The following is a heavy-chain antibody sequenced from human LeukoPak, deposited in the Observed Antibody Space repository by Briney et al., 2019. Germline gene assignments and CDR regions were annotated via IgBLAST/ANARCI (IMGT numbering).Heavy chain of an antibody. Sequence: PGGSLRLSCAASGFTFSSYAMSWVRQAPGKGLEWVSAISGSGGSTYYADSVKGRFTISRDNSQNTLYLQVNSLRAEDTAVYYCAKDTSDVLTGYSLFDYWGQGTLVTVSS. V-gene: IGHV3-23*01. D-gene: IGHD3-9*01. CDR3: AKDTSDVLTGYSLFDY. J-gene: IGHJ4*02. CDR2: ISGSGGST. CDR1: GFTFSSYA.